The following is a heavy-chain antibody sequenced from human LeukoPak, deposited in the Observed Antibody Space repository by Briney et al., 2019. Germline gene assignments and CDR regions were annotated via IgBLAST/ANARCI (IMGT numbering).Heavy chain of an antibody. CDR2: ISYDGSNK. CDR3: AKDLSGSHTY. V-gene: IGHV3-30*18. D-gene: IGHD1-26*01. J-gene: IGHJ4*02. CDR1: GFTFSSYG. Sequence: GGSLRLSCAASGFTFSSYGMHWVRQAPGKGLEWVAVISYDGSNKYYADSVKGRFTISRDNSKNTPYLQMNSLRAEDTAVYYCAKDLSGSHTYWGQGTLVTVSS.